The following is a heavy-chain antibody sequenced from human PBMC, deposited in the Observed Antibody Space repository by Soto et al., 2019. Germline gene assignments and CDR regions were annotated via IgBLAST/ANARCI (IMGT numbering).Heavy chain of an antibody. CDR1: GFTFSSYG. J-gene: IGHJ6*04. V-gene: IGHV3-33*01. D-gene: IGHD3-10*01. CDR2: IWYDGSNK. Sequence: PGGSLRLSCAASGFTFSSYGMHWVRQAPGKGLEWVAVIWYDGSNKYYADSVKGRFTISRDNSKNTLYLQMNSLRAEDTAVYYCARGRFGEWVSDVWGKGTTVTVSS. CDR3: ARGRFGEWVSDV.